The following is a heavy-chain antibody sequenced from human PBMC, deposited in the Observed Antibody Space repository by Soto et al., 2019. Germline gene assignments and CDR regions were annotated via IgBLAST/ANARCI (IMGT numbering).Heavy chain of an antibody. D-gene: IGHD2-2*01. J-gene: IGHJ6*02. CDR3: AREAPLGYCSSTSCYVEGGGSTNYYYGMDV. CDR2: ISAYNGNT. V-gene: IGHV1-18*01. Sequence: QVQLVQSGAEVKKPGASVKVSCKASGYTFTSYGISWVRQAPGQGLEWMGWISAYNGNTNYAQKLQGRVTMTTDTTTRTAYMELRSLRSDDTAVYYCAREAPLGYCSSTSCYVEGGGSTNYYYGMDVWGQGTTVTVSS. CDR1: GYTFTSYG.